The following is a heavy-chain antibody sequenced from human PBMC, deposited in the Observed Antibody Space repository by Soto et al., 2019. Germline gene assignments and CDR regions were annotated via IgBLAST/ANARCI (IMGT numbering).Heavy chain of an antibody. CDR1: GFSFTTYA. D-gene: IGHD5-18*01. J-gene: IGHJ4*02. CDR3: SRAIETAMDPCDY. V-gene: IGHV3-30-3*01. Sequence: GGSLRLSCAASGFSFTTYAMHWVRQAPGKGLEWVAVISDDGSIKYYADSVKGRFTISRDNSKNTFYLQMNSLTGDDTALYYCSRAIETAMDPCDYWGQGALVTVSS. CDR2: ISDDGSIK.